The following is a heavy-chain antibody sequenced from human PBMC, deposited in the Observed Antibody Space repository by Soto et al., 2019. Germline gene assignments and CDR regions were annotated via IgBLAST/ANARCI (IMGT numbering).Heavy chain of an antibody. CDR3: AKQIQLWYYYYYGMDV. Sequence: GGSLRLFCAASGFTVSSNYMSWVRQAPGKGLEWVSAISGSGGSTYYADSVKGRFTISRDNSKNTLYLQMNSLRAEDTAVYYCAKQIQLWYYYYYGMDVWGQGTTVTVSS. J-gene: IGHJ6*02. D-gene: IGHD5-18*01. CDR2: ISGSGGST. CDR1: GFTVSSNY. V-gene: IGHV3-23*01.